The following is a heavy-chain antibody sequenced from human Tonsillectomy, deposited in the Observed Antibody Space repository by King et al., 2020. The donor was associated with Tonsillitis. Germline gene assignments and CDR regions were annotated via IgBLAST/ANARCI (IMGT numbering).Heavy chain of an antibody. V-gene: IGHV5-51*01. CDR1: GYSFTSYW. CDR3: ARPMVRVLIGDAFDI. J-gene: IGHJ3*02. CDR2: IYPGDSDT. Sequence: QLVQSGAEVKKPGESLKISCKGSGYSFTSYWIGWVRQMPGKGLEWMGIIYPGDSDTRYSPSFQGQVTISADKSISTAYLQWSSLKASDTAMYYCARPMVRVLIGDAFDIWGQGTMVTVSS. D-gene: IGHD3-10*01.